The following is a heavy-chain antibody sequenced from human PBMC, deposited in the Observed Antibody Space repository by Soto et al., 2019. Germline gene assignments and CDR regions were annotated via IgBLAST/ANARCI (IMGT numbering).Heavy chain of an antibody. CDR3: ARDYPTTVTFHDAFDI. D-gene: IGHD4-17*01. V-gene: IGHV1-18*01. CDR2: ISAYNGNT. J-gene: IGHJ3*02. Sequence: ASVKVSCKASGYTFTSYGISWVRQAPGQGLEWMGWISAYNGNTNYAQKLQGRVTMTTDTSTSTAYMELRSLRSDDTAVYYCARDYPTTVTFHDAFDIWGQGTMVTVSS. CDR1: GYTFTSYG.